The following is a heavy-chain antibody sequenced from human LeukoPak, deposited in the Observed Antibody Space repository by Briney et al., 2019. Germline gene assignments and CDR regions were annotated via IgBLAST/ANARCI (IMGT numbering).Heavy chain of an antibody. CDR2: IYPGDSDT. Sequence: GESLKISCKGSGYSFTSYWIGWVRQMPGKGLEWMGIIYPGDSDTRYSPSFQGQVTISAHKSTSTAYLQWSSLKASDTAMYYCARHTNDYGGNGDYWGQGTLVTVSS. J-gene: IGHJ4*02. CDR1: GYSFTSYW. V-gene: IGHV5-51*01. D-gene: IGHD4-23*01. CDR3: ARHTNDYGGNGDY.